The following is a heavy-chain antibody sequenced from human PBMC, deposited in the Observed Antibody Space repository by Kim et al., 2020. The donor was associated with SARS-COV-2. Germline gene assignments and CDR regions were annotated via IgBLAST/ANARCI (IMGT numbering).Heavy chain of an antibody. V-gene: IGHV4-4*02. J-gene: IGHJ4*02. D-gene: IGHD3-10*01. CDR2: IYHSGST. Sequence: SETLSLTCAVSGGSISSSNWWSLVRQPPGKGLEWIGEIYHSGSTNYNPSLKSRVTISVDKSKNQFSLKLSSVTAADTAVYYCARGITMVRGVTTPLDYWGQGTLVTVSS. CDR3: ARGITMVRGVTTPLDY. CDR1: GGSISSSNW.